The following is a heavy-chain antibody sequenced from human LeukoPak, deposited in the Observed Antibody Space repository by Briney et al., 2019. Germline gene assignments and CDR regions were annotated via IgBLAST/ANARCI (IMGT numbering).Heavy chain of an antibody. Sequence: GGSLRLSCAASGFTFSSYSMNWVRQAPGKGLEWVSSISSSSSYIYYADSVKGRFTISRDNAKNSLYLQMNSLRAEDTAVYYCAGAYLWFGELSPFGYWGQGTLVTVSS. CDR2: ISSSSSYI. J-gene: IGHJ4*02. D-gene: IGHD3-10*01. CDR3: AGAYLWFGELSPFGY. CDR1: GFTFSSYS. V-gene: IGHV3-21*01.